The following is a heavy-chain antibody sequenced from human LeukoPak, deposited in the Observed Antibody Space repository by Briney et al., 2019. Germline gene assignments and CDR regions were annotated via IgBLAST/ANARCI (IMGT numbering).Heavy chain of an antibody. V-gene: IGHV3-23*01. CDR2: TNGGVTT. CDR3: VKLSSGSGSSFGFDS. Sequence: GSLRLSCSASGFTFVTYAMTWVRQTPGKSLEWVSITNGGVTTYYSDSVRGRFTISRDNSKDLLYLQMDSLRAEDTAVYYCVKLSSGSGSSFGFDSWGLGTLVTVSS. CDR1: GFTFVTYA. D-gene: IGHD6-13*01. J-gene: IGHJ4*02.